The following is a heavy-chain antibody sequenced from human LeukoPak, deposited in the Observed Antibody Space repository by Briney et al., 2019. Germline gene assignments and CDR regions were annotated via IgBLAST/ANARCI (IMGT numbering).Heavy chain of an antibody. Sequence: SETLSLTCTVTGGSISSSSYYWGWIRQPPGKGLEWIGSIYYSGSTYYNRSLKSRVTISVDTSKNQFSLAIGSVKAPGTAGFYRASIRGYSDGRYFDYWGQGTLVSVSS. CDR2: IYYSGST. J-gene: IGHJ4*02. CDR1: GGSISSSSYY. CDR3: ASIRGYSDGRYFDY. D-gene: IGHD5-18*01. V-gene: IGHV4-39*07.